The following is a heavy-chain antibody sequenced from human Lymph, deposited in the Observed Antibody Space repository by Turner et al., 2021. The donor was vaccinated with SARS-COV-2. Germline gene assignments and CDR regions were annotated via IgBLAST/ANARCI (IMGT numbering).Heavy chain of an antibody. D-gene: IGHD2-21*02. CDR1: GFTFSSYS. Sequence: EVQLVESGGGLVKPGGSLRLSCAASGFTFSSYSMNWVRQAPGKGLEWCSSITFTSSYIYYADSVKGRFTISRDNAKNSLYLQMNSLRAEDTAVYYCARGPPDFPYYFDYWGQGTLVTVSS. CDR3: ARGPPDFPYYFDY. J-gene: IGHJ4*02. V-gene: IGHV3-21*01. CDR2: ITFTSSYI.